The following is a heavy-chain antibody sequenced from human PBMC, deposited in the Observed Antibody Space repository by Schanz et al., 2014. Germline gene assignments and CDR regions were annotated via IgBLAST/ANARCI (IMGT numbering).Heavy chain of an antibody. J-gene: IGHJ4*02. V-gene: IGHV3-23*04. Sequence: GQLVESGGGVVQPGKSLRLSCATSGFTFSSYAMSWVRQAPGKGLEWVSVISASGGDTYYADSVKGRFTISRDNSKNTLYLQMNSLRAEDTAVYFCAKIERNEDWGQGTLVTVSP. D-gene: IGHD1-1*01. CDR1: GFTFSSYA. CDR3: AKIERNED. CDR2: ISASGGDT.